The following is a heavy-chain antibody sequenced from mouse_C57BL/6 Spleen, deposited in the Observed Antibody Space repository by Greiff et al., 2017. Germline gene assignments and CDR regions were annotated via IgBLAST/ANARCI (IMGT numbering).Heavy chain of an antibody. V-gene: IGHV1-80*01. D-gene: IGHD2-5*01. CDR1: GYAFSSYW. Sequence: VQLQESGAELVKPGASVKISCKASGYAFSSYWMNWVKQRPGKGLEWIGQFYPGDGDTTYHGTFKGKDTLTADKSSRTAYVQLSSLTSEDAAVYFCACYRNPAWFAYWGQGTLVTVSA. CDR3: ACYRNPAWFAY. CDR2: FYPGDGDT. J-gene: IGHJ3*01.